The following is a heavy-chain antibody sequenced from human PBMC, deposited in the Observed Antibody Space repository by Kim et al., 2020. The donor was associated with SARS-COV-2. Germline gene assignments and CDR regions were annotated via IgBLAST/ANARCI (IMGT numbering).Heavy chain of an antibody. J-gene: IGHJ5*02. D-gene: IGHD2-21*01. CDR1: GGSFSGYY. CDR2: INHSGST. CDR3: ASRVVVIASSNWFDP. Sequence: SETLSLTCAVYGGSFSGYYWSWIRQPPGKGLEWIGEINHSGSTNYNPSLKSRVTISVDTSKNQFSLKLSSVTAADTAVYYCASRVVVIASSNWFDPWGQG. V-gene: IGHV4-34*01.